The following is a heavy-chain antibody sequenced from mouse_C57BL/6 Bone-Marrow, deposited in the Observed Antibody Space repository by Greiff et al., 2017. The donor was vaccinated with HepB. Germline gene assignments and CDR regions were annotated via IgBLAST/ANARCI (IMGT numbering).Heavy chain of an antibody. CDR1: GYSITSGYY. CDR3: ANTVVGY. CDR2: ISYDGSN. V-gene: IGHV3-6*01. D-gene: IGHD1-1*01. Sequence: EVKLQESGPGLVKPSQSLSLTCSVTGYSITSGYYWNWIRQFPGNKLEWMGYISYDGSNNYNPSLKNRISITRDTSKNQFFLKLNSVTTEDTATYYCANTVVGYWGQGTTLTVSS. J-gene: IGHJ2*01.